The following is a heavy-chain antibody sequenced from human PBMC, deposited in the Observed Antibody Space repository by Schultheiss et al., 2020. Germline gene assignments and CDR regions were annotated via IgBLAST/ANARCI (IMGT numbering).Heavy chain of an antibody. V-gene: IGHV1-2*02. D-gene: IGHD4-23*01. Sequence: ASVKVSRKASGGTFSGCALNWVRQAPGEGLEWMGWINPNSGGTNYAQKFQGRVTMTRDTSISTAYMELSSLRSEDTAVYYCAREVSLGGNLYYYYYGMDVWGQGTTVIV. CDR2: INPNSGGT. CDR3: AREVSLGGNLYYYYYGMDV. J-gene: IGHJ6*02. CDR1: GGTFSGCA.